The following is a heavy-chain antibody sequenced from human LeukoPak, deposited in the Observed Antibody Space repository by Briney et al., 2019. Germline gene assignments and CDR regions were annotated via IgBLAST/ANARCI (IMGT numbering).Heavy chain of an antibody. CDR3: AKSYTSGSYVVDY. J-gene: IGHJ4*02. CDR1: GFIFSDYL. Sequence: QSEGSLRLSCAASGFIFSDYLMNWVRQAPGKGLEWVSGISVSGGSAYADSVKGRFTISRDDSKNTLFLQMNSLRAEDTAFYYCAKSYTSGSYVVDYWGQGTLVTVSS. CDR2: ISVSGGSA. V-gene: IGHV3-23*01. D-gene: IGHD6-25*01.